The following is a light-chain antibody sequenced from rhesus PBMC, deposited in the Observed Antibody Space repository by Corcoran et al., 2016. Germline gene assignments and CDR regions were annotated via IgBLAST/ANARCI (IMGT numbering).Light chain of an antibody. Sequence: DIQMTQSPSSLSASVGDTVTISCRASQGISSWLAWYQQKPGKAPKLLLYKASNLQSGVPSRFRGSGSGTDFTLPISSLQSEDFATYYCQQYSSRPLTFGGGTKVELK. V-gene: IGKV1-22*01. CDR3: QQYSSRPLT. CDR2: KAS. CDR1: QGISSW. J-gene: IGKJ4*01.